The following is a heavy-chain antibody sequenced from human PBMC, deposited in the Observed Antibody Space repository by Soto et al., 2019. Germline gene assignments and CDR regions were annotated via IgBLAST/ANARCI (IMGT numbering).Heavy chain of an antibody. CDR3: AKDRIAVAGTLGNYFDY. V-gene: IGHV3-23*01. Sequence: GGSLRLSCAASGFTFSSYAMSWVRQAPGKGLEWVSAISGSGGSTYYADSVKGRFTISRDNSKNTLYLQMNSLRAEDTAVYYCAKDRIAVAGTLGNYFDYWGQGTLVTVSS. J-gene: IGHJ4*02. D-gene: IGHD6-19*01. CDR1: GFTFSSYA. CDR2: ISGSGGST.